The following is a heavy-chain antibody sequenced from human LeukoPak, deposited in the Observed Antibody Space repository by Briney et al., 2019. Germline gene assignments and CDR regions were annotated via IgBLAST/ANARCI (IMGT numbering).Heavy chain of an antibody. CDR2: INPNSGGT. D-gene: IGHD3-22*01. CDR3: AREKYYDSRSIDY. CDR1: GYTFTSYG. V-gene: IGHV1-2*06. J-gene: IGHJ4*02. Sequence: ASVKVSCKASGYTFTSYGISWVRQAPGQGLEWMGRINPNSGGTNYAQKFQGRVTMTRDTSISTAYMELSRLRSDDTAVYYCAREKYYDSRSIDYWGQGTLVTVSS.